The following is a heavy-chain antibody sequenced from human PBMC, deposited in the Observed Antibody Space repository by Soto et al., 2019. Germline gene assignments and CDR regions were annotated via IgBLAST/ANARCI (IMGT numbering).Heavy chain of an antibody. V-gene: IGHV3-23*01. J-gene: IGHJ4*02. CDR3: AKEIYDILTGYYSHFDY. Sequence: EVQLLESGGGLVQPGGSLRLSCAASGFTFSSYAMSWVRQAPGKGLEWVSAISGSGGSTYYADSVKGRFTISRDNSKNTLYLQMNSLRAEDTAVYYCAKEIYDILTGYYSHFDYWGQGTLVTVSS. D-gene: IGHD3-9*01. CDR1: GFTFSSYA. CDR2: ISGSGGST.